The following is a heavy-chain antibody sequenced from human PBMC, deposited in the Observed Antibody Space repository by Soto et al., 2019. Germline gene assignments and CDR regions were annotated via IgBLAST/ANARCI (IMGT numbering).Heavy chain of an antibody. CDR2: IYPGDSDT. D-gene: IGHD5-18*01. CDR1: GYSFTNNW. CDR3: ARPRGYEPFGNYYFDY. Sequence: GESLKISCKVSGYSFTNNWITWVRQMPGKGLEWMGIIYPGDSDTRYSPSFQGQVTISADKSISAAYLQWSSLKASDTAMYYCARPRGYEPFGNYYFDYWGQGTLVTVSS. V-gene: IGHV5-51*01. J-gene: IGHJ4*02.